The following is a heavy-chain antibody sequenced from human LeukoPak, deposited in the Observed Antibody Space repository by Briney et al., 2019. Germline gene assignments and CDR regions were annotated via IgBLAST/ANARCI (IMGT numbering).Heavy chain of an antibody. Sequence: GGSLRLSCAASGFTFSSYAMHWVRQAPDKGLDYVAVISNDGTYKYYGASVKGRFTISRDNSKNTLYLQMDSLRSEDTAVYSCTRKSGGSQRKMDDWFDPWGQGTLVIVSS. D-gene: IGHD3-10*01. CDR1: GFTFSSYA. CDR2: ISNDGTYK. CDR3: TRKSGGSQRKMDDWFDP. V-gene: IGHV3-30*04. J-gene: IGHJ5*02.